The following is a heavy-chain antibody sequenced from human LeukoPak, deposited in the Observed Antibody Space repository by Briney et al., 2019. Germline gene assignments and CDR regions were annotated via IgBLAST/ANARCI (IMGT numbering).Heavy chain of an antibody. CDR2: IYYSGST. D-gene: IGHD4-11*01. CDR3: ATYMTRDQYLDY. J-gene: IGHJ4*02. CDR1: GFTFSSYN. V-gene: IGHV4-39*07. Sequence: GSLRLSCAASGFTFSSYNMNWVRQAPGKGLEWIGSIYYSGSTYYNPSLKSRVTISVDTSKNQFSLKLSSVTAADTAVYYCATYMTRDQYLDYWGQGTPVTVSS.